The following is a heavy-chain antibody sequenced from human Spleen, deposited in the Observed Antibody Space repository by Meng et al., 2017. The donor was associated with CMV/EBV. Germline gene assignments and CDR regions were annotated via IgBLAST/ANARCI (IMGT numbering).Heavy chain of an antibody. CDR2: INWNGGSV. V-gene: IGHV3-20*04. Sequence: GESLKISCTASGFIFGDYAMSWVRQAPGKGLEWVSSINWNGGSVGYADSVKDRFTISRDNAKSSLYLQMNTLRPEDTALYYCASLKLGTFEFFDYWGLGTLVTVSS. CDR3: ASLKLGTFEFFDY. CDR1: GFIFGDYA. J-gene: IGHJ4*02. D-gene: IGHD7-27*01.